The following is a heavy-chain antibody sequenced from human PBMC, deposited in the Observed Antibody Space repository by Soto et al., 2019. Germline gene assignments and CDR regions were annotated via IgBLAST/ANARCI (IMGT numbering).Heavy chain of an antibody. D-gene: IGHD5-18*01. J-gene: IGHJ4*02. V-gene: IGHV3-21*01. CDR3: ARAPPVDTAMLDY. CDR2: ITSGSTYI. CDR1: GFTFITYR. Sequence: GWSLRLCCVCSGFTFITYRMNWVRQAPGKGLEWVSSITSGSTYIYYADSVKGRFTISRDNAKNSLYLQMNSLRAEDTAVYYCARAPPVDTAMLDYWGQGARVTVSS.